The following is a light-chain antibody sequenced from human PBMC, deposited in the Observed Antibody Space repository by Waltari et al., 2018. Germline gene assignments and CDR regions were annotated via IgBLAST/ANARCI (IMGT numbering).Light chain of an antibody. J-gene: IGLJ3*02. CDR3: AAWDDSLDGPV. CDR1: SSNIGINI. V-gene: IGLV1-44*01. CDR2: TNN. Sequence: QSVLTQTPSVSATPGQRVTISCSGSSSNIGINIVNWYQQLPGTAPKLLIHTNNQRPSGGPDRLSGSKSGTSASLAISGLQSEDEAEYYCAAWDDSLDGPVFGGGTKLTVL.